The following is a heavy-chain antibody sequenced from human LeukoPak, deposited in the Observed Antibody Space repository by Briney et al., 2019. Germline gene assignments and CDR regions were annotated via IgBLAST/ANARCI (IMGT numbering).Heavy chain of an antibody. V-gene: IGHV4-34*01. D-gene: IGHD1-14*01. J-gene: IGHJ6*02. Sequence: PSQTLSLTCAVYGGSFSGYYWSCIRQPPGKGLEWIGEINHSGSTNYNPSLKSRVTISVDTSKNQFSLKLSSVTAADTAVYYCAAWPRNRRYYYYGMDVWGQGTTVTVSS. CDR2: INHSGST. CDR1: GGSFSGYY. CDR3: AAWPRNRRYYYYGMDV.